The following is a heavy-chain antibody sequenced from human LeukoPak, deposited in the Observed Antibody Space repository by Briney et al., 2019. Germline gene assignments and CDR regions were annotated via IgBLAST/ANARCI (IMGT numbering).Heavy chain of an antibody. Sequence: GGSLRLSCAASGFTFSSYWMSWVRQAPGKGLEWVAHIKQDGSEKYYVDSVKGRFTISRDNAKNSLYLQMNSLRAEDTAVYYCARSLAASSSWYVHYYYYYYMDVWGKGTTVTVSS. J-gene: IGHJ6*03. D-gene: IGHD6-13*01. CDR2: IKQDGSEK. V-gene: IGHV3-7*01. CDR3: ARSLAASSSWYVHYYYYYYMDV. CDR1: GFTFSSYW.